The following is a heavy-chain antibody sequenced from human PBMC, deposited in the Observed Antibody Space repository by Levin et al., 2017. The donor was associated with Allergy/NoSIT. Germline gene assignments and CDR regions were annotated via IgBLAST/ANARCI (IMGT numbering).Heavy chain of an antibody. D-gene: IGHD3-10*01. J-gene: IGHJ4*02. CDR3: ARDRIYYGSGSYGDLGDY. CDR2: ISAYNGNT. CDR1: GYTFTSYG. Sequence: ASVKVSCKASGYTFTSYGISWVRQAPGQGLEWMGWISAYNGNTNYAQKLQGRVTMTTDTSTSTAYMELRSLRSDDTAVYYCARDRIYYGSGSYGDLGDYWGQGTLVTVSS. V-gene: IGHV1-18*01.